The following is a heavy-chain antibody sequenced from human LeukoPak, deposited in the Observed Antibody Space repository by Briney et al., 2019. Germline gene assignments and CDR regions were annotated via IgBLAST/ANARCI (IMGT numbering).Heavy chain of an antibody. Sequence: SETLSLTCTVSGGSISGYYWSWIRQPPGKGLEWIGEINHSGSTNYNPSLKSRVTISVDTSKNQFSLKLSSVTAADTAVYYCARESRKGRYCSGGSCYSYYYYGMDVWGQGTTVTVSS. J-gene: IGHJ6*02. CDR2: INHSGST. D-gene: IGHD2-15*01. V-gene: IGHV4-34*01. CDR1: GGSISGYY. CDR3: ARESRKGRYCSGGSCYSYYYYGMDV.